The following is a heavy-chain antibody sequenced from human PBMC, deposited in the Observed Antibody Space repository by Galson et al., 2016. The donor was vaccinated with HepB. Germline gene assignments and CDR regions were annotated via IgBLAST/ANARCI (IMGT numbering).Heavy chain of an antibody. CDR2: IDTSSTYI. J-gene: IGHJ5*02. D-gene: IGHD2-2*01. Sequence: SLRLSCAASGFTFSSYNMNWVRQAPGKGLEWVSTIDTSSTYIYYADSVKGRFTISRDNAKNTLYLQMRSLRAEDTAVYYCATSNYCSKQCSGFDPWGQGTLVTVSS. V-gene: IGHV3-21*01. CDR3: ATSNYCSKQCSGFDP. CDR1: GFTFSSYN.